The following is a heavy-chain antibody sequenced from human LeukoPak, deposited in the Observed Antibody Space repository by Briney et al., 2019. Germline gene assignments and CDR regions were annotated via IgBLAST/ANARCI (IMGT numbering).Heavy chain of an antibody. Sequence: GRSLRLSCAASGFTFSSYAMHWVRQAPGKGLEWVAVISYEGSNKYYADSVKGRFTISRDNSKNTPYLQMNSLRAEDTAVYYCARESEGVDYWGQGTLVTVSS. J-gene: IGHJ4*02. CDR3: ARESEGVDY. CDR1: GFTFSSYA. CDR2: ISYEGSNK. V-gene: IGHV3-30-3*01. D-gene: IGHD1-14*01.